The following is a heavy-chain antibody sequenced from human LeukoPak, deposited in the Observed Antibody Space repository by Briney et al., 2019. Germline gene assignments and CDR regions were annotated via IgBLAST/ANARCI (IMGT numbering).Heavy chain of an antibody. J-gene: IGHJ4*02. Sequence: ASVKVSCKASGYTFSDYYMHWVRQAPGQGLEWMGRINPNSGGTYYALKFQGRVTMTRDTSISTAYMDLSRLKSDDTAVYYCARAYSGSYRDDYWGQGTLVTVSS. CDR3: ARAYSGSYRDDY. CDR2: INPNSGGT. CDR1: GYTFSDYY. V-gene: IGHV1-2*06. D-gene: IGHD1-26*01.